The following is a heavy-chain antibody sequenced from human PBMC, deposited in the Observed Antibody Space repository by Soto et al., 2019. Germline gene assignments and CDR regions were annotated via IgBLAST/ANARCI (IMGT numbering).Heavy chain of an antibody. D-gene: IGHD3-22*01. CDR1: GYSFAGYW. J-gene: IGHJ4*02. V-gene: IGHV5-10-1*01. CDR2: IAPSDSQT. Sequence: GESLKISCKGSGYSFAGYWITWVRPKPGKGLEWMGRIAPSDSQTYYSPSFRGHVTISVTKSITTVFLQWSSLRASDTAMYYCARQIYDSDTGPNFQYYFDSWGQGTPVTVSS. CDR3: ARQIYDSDTGPNFQYYFDS.